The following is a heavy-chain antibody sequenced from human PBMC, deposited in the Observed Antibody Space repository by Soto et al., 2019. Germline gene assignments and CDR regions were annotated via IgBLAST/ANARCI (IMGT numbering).Heavy chain of an antibody. V-gene: IGHV2-5*01. Sequence: SGPTLVNPTQTLTLTCTFSGFSLSTSGVGVGWIRQPPGKALEWLALIYWNDDKRYSPSLKSRLTITKDTSKNQVVLTMTNMDPVDTATYYCAHRRRGGIAARLDYYYYGMDVWGQGTTVTVS. CDR3: AHRRRGGIAARLDYYYYGMDV. CDR2: IYWNDDK. J-gene: IGHJ6*02. CDR1: GFSLSTSGVG. D-gene: IGHD6-6*01.